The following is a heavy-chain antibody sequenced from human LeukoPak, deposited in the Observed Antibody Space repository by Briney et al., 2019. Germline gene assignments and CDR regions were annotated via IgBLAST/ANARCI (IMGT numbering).Heavy chain of an antibody. CDR2: IKQDGSEK. V-gene: IGHV3-7*01. Sequence: AGGSLRLSCAASGFTFSSYWMSWVRQAPGKGLEWVANIKQDGSEKYYVDSVKGRFTISRDNAKNSLYLQMNSLRAEDTAVYYCARDTPYDSSGYVYYYYYYGMDVWGQGTTVTVSS. J-gene: IGHJ6*02. CDR3: ARDTPYDSSGYVYYYYYYGMDV. CDR1: GFTFSSYW. D-gene: IGHD3-22*01.